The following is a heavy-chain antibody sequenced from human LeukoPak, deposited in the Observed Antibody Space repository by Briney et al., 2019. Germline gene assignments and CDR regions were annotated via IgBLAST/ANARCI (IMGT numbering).Heavy chain of an antibody. CDR1: GYDFTSVG. CDR2: ISPYNGNT. Sequence: ASVKVSCKAFGYDFTSVGITWVRQAPGQGLEWMGWISPYNGNTRYVQKLQGRVTMTTDTSTSTAYMELRSLRFDDTAVYYCARAGSGSGWYFDYWGQGTLVTVSS. J-gene: IGHJ4*02. V-gene: IGHV1-18*01. CDR3: ARAGSGSGWYFDY. D-gene: IGHD6-19*01.